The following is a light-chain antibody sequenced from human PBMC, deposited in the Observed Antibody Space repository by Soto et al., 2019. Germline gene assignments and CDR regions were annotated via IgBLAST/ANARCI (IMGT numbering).Light chain of an antibody. V-gene: IGKV3-20*01. Sequence: EIVLTPSPGTLSLSPGERATLSCRASQSVSSSYLAWYQQKPGQAPRLLIYGISSRATGISDRFSGSGSGTDFTLTISRLEPEDFAVYYCQQYGSSPWTFGQGTKVDNK. CDR1: QSVSSSY. CDR3: QQYGSSPWT. J-gene: IGKJ1*01. CDR2: GIS.